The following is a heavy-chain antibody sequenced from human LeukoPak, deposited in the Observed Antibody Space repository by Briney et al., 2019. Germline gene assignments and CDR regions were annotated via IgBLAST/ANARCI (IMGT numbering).Heavy chain of an antibody. J-gene: IGHJ4*02. Sequence: PGGSLRLSCAASGFTFSNYAMSWVRQAPGKGLEWVSAISGSVNSTYYADSVKGRFTISRDNSKNTLYLQVNSLRAEDTAVYYCAKEAGYDFWSGYYDYFDYWGQGTLVTVSS. D-gene: IGHD3-3*01. CDR2: ISGSVNST. V-gene: IGHV3-23*01. CDR3: AKEAGYDFWSGYYDYFDY. CDR1: GFTFSNYA.